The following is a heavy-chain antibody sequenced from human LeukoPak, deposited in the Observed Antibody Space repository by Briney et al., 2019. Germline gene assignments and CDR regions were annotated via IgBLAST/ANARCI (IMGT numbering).Heavy chain of an antibody. CDR2: ISSSGSSI. Sequence: NPGGSLRLSCAASGFTFSDYYMSWIRQAPGKGLEWVSYISSSGSSIYYGDSVKGRFTISRDNAKNSLYLQMNSLRAEDTAVYYCARDSLASDMVEYWGQGTLVTVSS. D-gene: IGHD5-12*01. V-gene: IGHV3-11*01. CDR1: GFTFSDYY. CDR3: ARDSLASDMVEY. J-gene: IGHJ4*02.